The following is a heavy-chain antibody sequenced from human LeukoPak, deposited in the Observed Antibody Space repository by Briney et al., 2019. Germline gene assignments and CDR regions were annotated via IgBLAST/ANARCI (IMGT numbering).Heavy chain of an antibody. CDR3: AKNNDFWSGYSLDY. D-gene: IGHD3-3*01. Sequence: GGSLRLSCAASGFTFSSYAMSWDRQAPGKALEWVSAISGRGGSTNYADSVKGRFTISRDNSKNTLYLQMNSLRAEDTAVYYCAKNNDFWSGYSLDYWGQGTLVTVSS. V-gene: IGHV3-23*01. J-gene: IGHJ4*02. CDR2: ISGRGGST. CDR1: GFTFSSYA.